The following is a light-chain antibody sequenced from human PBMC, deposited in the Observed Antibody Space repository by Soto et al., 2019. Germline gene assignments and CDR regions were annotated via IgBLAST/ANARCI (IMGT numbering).Light chain of an antibody. CDR2: GAS. J-gene: IGKJ1*01. CDR1: QTVSSNY. CDR3: QQYGSSPPWT. Sequence: EIVLTQSPGTLSLSPGERATLSCRASQTVSSNYLAWYQQKPGQAPRLLIYGASIRATGIPDRFTGRGSGTDFTLTISRVEPEDFAVYYCQQYGSSPPWTFGQGTKVEVK. V-gene: IGKV3-20*01.